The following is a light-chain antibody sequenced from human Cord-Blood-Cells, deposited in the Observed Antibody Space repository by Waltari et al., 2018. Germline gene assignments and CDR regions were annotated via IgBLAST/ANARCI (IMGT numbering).Light chain of an antibody. CDR3: QQYNSCPLT. CDR2: KTS. J-gene: IGKJ4*01. CDR1: QSISSW. Sequence: DIQMTQSPSTLSASVGDRVTITCRASQSISSWLAWYQQKPGKAPKLLIYKTSSLESGVPSRFSGSGSGTEFTLTISSLQPDDFATYYCQQYNSCPLTFGGGTKVEIK. V-gene: IGKV1-5*03.